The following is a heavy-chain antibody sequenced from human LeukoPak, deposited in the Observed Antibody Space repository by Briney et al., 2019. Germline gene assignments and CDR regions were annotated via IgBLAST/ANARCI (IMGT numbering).Heavy chain of an antibody. Sequence: ASVKVSCTASGYTFTSYGISWVRQAPGQGLEWMGWISAYNGNTNYAQKLQGRVTMTTDTSTSTAYMELRSLRSDDTAVYYCARDLSLGAVAGTSGYWGQGTLITVSS. CDR1: GYTFTSYG. CDR2: ISAYNGNT. CDR3: ARDLSLGAVAGTSGY. J-gene: IGHJ4*02. D-gene: IGHD6-19*01. V-gene: IGHV1-18*01.